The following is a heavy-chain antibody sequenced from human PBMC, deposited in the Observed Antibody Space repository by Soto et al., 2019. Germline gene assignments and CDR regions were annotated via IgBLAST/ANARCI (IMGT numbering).Heavy chain of an antibody. CDR1: GVTFRGYA. CDR3: ARAYQLTYYFDD. CDR2: ISDDGSKT. Sequence: GGSLRLSCAGSGVTFRGYAVHWVRQTPGKGLEWVTVISDDGSKTYYADSVKGRFSVSRDDSTNMVFLQMSSLRSEYTAVYHCARAYQLTYYFDDWGPGTPVTVSS. J-gene: IGHJ4*02. D-gene: IGHD3-9*01. V-gene: IGHV3-30*14.